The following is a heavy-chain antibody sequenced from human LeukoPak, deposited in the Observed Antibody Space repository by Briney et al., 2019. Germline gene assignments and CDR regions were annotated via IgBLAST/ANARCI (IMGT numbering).Heavy chain of an antibody. J-gene: IGHJ4*02. CDR2: ISSSGSTI. V-gene: IGHV3-48*03. D-gene: IGHD2-15*01. CDR3: ARENSGGSIH. Sequence: GGSLRLSCAASGFTFSSYEMNWVRQAPGKGLEWVSYISSSGSTIYYADSVKGRFTISRDNAKNSLYLQMNSLRAEDTAVYYCARENSGGSIHWGQGTLVTVSS. CDR1: GFTFSSYE.